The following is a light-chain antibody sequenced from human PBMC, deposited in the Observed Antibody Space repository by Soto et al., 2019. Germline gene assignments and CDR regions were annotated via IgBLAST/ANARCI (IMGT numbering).Light chain of an antibody. V-gene: IGKV3-20*01. J-gene: IGKJ1*01. Sequence: EIVLTQSPGTLSLSPGERATLFCRASQTITTSQLAWYQQKPGQAPRVLIFGASNTATGIPDRFSGSGSGTDFTLTISRQEPEDFASYYCQQYAGSPRTFGQATTVEVK. CDR1: QTITTSQ. CDR2: GAS. CDR3: QQYAGSPRT.